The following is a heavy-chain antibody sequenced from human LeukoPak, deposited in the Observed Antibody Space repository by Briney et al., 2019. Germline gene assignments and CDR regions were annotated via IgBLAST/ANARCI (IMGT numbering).Heavy chain of an antibody. CDR2: IYYSGGTT. J-gene: IGHJ5*02. CDR3: ARDVIRAGNENWFDP. CDR1: GGSISTNY. Sequence: SETLSLTCSVSGGSISTNYWSWIRQPPGKELEWIGYIYYSGGTTKYNPSLKSRVTISADTSKNQSSLKVTSVTAADTAVYYCARDVIRAGNENWFDPWGPGTLVTVSS. V-gene: IGHV4-59*01. D-gene: IGHD1-1*01.